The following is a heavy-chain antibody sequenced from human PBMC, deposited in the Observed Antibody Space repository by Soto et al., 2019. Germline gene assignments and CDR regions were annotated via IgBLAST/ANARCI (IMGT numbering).Heavy chain of an antibody. Sequence: SETLSLTCTVSGGSISSGGYYWSWIRQHPGKGLEWIGYIYYSGSTYYNPSLKSRVTISVDTSKNQFSLKLSSVTAADTAVYYCARVHWVMREMWFDPWGQGTLVNGSS. V-gene: IGHV4-31*03. CDR1: GGSISSGGYY. CDR2: IYYSGST. D-gene: IGHD3-16*01. CDR3: ARVHWVMREMWFDP. J-gene: IGHJ5*02.